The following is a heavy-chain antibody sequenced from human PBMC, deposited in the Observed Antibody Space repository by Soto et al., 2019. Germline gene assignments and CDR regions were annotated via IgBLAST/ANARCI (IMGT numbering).Heavy chain of an antibody. V-gene: IGHV3-15*01. Sequence: GGSLRLSCAASGFTFSNAWMSWVRQAPGKGLEWVGRIKSKTDGGTTDYAAPVKGRFTISRDDSKNTLYLQMNSLKTEDTAVYYCTTGIQLSPTFDYWGQGTLVTVSS. J-gene: IGHJ4*02. CDR3: TTGIQLSPTFDY. CDR2: IKSKTDGGTT. CDR1: GFTFSNAW. D-gene: IGHD5-18*01.